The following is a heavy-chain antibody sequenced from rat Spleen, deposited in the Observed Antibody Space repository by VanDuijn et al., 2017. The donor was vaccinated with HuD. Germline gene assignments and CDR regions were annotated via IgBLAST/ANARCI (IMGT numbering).Heavy chain of an antibody. CDR1: GFTFNNYW. J-gene: IGHJ4*01. CDR3: ARHHYDGYYHGPVLGVMDA. CDR2: ISNARGGT. V-gene: IGHV5-31*01. Sequence: EVQLVESGGGLVQPGRSLKLSCVASGFTFNNYWMTWIRQAPGKGLEWVASISNARGGTHYPDSVKGRFTISRDVAKSTLYLQMNNLRSEDTASYYCARHHYDGYYHGPVLGVMDAWGQGASVTVSS. D-gene: IGHD1-12*03.